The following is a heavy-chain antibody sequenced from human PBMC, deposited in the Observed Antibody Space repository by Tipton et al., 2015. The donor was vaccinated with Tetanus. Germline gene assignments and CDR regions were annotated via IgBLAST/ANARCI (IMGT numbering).Heavy chain of an antibody. D-gene: IGHD2-15*01. CDR2: IYPGDADT. J-gene: IGHJ4*02. CDR1: GYILTNYW. CDR3: ARAHCSDGVCNFDF. V-gene: IGHV5-51*01. Sequence: VQLVQSGGEVKKPGESLKISCKGSGYILTNYWIGWVRQKRGKGLEWMGIIYPGDADTRYSPSIQGQSTITVAKSIITAYLQWSRLKASDTSMFYCARAHCSDGVCNFDFWGQGALFPVAS.